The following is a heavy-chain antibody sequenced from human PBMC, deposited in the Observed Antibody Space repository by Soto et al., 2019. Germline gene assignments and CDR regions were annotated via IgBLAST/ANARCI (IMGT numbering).Heavy chain of an antibody. V-gene: IGHV1-69*06. CDR2: SIPIFGTA. D-gene: IGHD3-22*01. CDR3: ATDYYYHSSGLNWVDP. J-gene: IGHJ5*02. CDR1: GGTFSSYA. Sequence: SVKVSCKASGGTFSSYAISWVRQAPGQGLEWMGGSIPIFGTANYAQKFQGRVTITADKSTSTAYMELSSLRSEDTAVYYCATDYYYHSSGLNWVDPWGQGTMVTVSS.